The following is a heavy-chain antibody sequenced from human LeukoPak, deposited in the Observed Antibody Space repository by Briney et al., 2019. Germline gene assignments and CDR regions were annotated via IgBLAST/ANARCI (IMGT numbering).Heavy chain of an antibody. V-gene: IGHV1-18*01. J-gene: IGHJ2*01. CDR1: GYTFTSYG. Sequence: GASVKVSCKASGYTFTSYGISWARQAPGQGLEWMGWISAYNGNTNYAQKLQGRVTMTTDTSTSTAYMELRSLRSDDTAVYYCARDRTAVTTYRNWYFDLWGRGTLVIVSS. D-gene: IGHD4-17*01. CDR3: ARDRTAVTTYRNWYFDL. CDR2: ISAYNGNT.